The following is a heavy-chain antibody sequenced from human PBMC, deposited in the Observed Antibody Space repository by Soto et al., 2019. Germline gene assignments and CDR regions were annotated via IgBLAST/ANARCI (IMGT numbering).Heavy chain of an antibody. CDR1: GFTFTSSA. V-gene: IGHV1-58*01. J-gene: IGHJ6*02. Sequence: ASVKVSCKASGFTFTSSAVQWVREASGQGLEWIGWIDVGSGNTNYAQKFQERVTITRDMSTSTAYMELSSLRSEDTAVYYCAAYAVGDDRDPYSTNAICVWGPETT. CDR3: AAYAVGDDRDPYSTNAICV. D-gene: IGHD2-15*01. CDR2: IDVGSGNT.